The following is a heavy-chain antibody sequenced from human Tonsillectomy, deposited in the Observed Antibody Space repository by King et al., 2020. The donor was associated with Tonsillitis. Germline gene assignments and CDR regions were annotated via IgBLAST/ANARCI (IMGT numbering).Heavy chain of an antibody. Sequence: QLLQSGAAVKKPGASVKVSCKVSGYTLTELSMHWVRQAPGKGLEWMGGYDPEDGETVFAQKFQGRVTMSEDTSTDTIYMELSSLRSGDTAVYYCAPATYENDSGSGFSNWLDPWGQGTLVTVSS. CDR3: APATYENDSGSGFSNWLDP. CDR2: YDPEDGET. D-gene: IGHD3-3*01. J-gene: IGHJ5*02. CDR1: GYTLTELS. V-gene: IGHV1-24*01.